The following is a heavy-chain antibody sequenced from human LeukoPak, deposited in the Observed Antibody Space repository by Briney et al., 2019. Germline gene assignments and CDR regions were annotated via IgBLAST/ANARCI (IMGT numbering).Heavy chain of an antibody. D-gene: IGHD4-23*01. CDR1: GASIRSSGSF. CDR2: ISHSGTT. J-gene: IGHJ4*02. Sequence: SETLSLTCAVSGASIRSSGSFWGWSRQPPGKGLELLGTISHSGTTYYNPSLKSRVTISTDTSKNNFSLKLTSVTAADTAIYYCTRDLGNWLIDYWGQGTLVTVSS. CDR3: TRDLGNWLIDY. V-gene: IGHV4-39*07.